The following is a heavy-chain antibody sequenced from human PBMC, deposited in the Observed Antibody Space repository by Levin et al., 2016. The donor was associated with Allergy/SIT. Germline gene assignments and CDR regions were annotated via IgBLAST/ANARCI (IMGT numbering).Heavy chain of an antibody. V-gene: IGHV2-70*11. J-gene: IGHJ4*02. CDR2: IDWEDDK. CDR3: AREITSVTTGYYFDY. CDR1: GFSLSRRGMC. D-gene: IGHD1-14*01. Sequence: SGPTLVKPTQTLTLTCTFSGFSLSRRGMCVSWVRQPPGKALEWLARIDWEDDKYYRTSVKTRLTISKDTSKNQVVLTMTNMDPLDTATYYCAREITSVTTGYYFDYWGQGIPVTVSS.